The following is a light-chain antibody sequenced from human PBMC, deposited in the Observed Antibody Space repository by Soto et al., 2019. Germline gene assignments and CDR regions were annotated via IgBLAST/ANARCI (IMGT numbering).Light chain of an antibody. Sequence: QSALTQPASVSGSPGQSITLSCTGTNRDLGVYNYVCWYQQHPGKAPKLLIYDVSNRPSGVSNRFSGSKSGNTASLTISGLQAEDEAHYYCSSYTTSSTLVFGGGTKVTVL. CDR3: SSYTTSSTLV. CDR1: NRDLGVYNY. CDR2: DVS. V-gene: IGLV2-14*01. J-gene: IGLJ3*02.